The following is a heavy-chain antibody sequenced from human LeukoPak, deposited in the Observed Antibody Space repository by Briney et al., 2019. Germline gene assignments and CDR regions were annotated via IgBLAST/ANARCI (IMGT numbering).Heavy chain of an antibody. V-gene: IGHV3-21*01. CDR2: ISSSSSYI. CDR1: GFTFSSYS. Sequence: KPGGSLRLSCAASGFTFSSYSMNWVRQAPGKGLEWVSSISSSSSYIYYADSVKGRFTISRDNAKNSLYLQMNSLRAEDTAVYYCALWVGAGYQGGYWGQGTLVTVSS. D-gene: IGHD1-26*01. J-gene: IGHJ4*02. CDR3: ALWVGAGYQGGY.